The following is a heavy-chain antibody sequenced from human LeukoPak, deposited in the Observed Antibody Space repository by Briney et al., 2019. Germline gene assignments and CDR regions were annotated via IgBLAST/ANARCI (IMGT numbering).Heavy chain of an antibody. CDR3: ATDYYDSSGYYWRPFDY. J-gene: IGHJ4*02. D-gene: IGHD3-22*01. CDR2: FDPEDGET. Sequence: ASVKVSCKVSGYTLTELSMRWVRQAPGKGLEWMGGFDPEDGETIYAQKFQGRVTMTEDTSTDTAYMELSSLRSEDTAVYYCATDYYDSSGYYWRPFDYWGQGTLVTVSS. CDR1: GYTLTELS. V-gene: IGHV1-24*01.